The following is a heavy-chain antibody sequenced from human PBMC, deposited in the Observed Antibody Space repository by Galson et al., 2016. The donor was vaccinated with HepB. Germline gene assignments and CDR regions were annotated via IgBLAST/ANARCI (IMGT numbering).Heavy chain of an antibody. CDR3: AKDPRLSTIATSDYFDY. D-gene: IGHD1-26*01. V-gene: IGHV3-23*01. J-gene: IGHJ4*02. CDR2: ISGNSGSM. Sequence: LRLSCAASGFTFNTYAMSWVRQAPGKGLEWVSTISGNSGSMYYADSVKGRFSISGDNSKNTLYPQMDTLRAEDTAVYYCAKDPRLSTIATSDYFDYWGQGTLVTVSS. CDR1: GFTFNTYA.